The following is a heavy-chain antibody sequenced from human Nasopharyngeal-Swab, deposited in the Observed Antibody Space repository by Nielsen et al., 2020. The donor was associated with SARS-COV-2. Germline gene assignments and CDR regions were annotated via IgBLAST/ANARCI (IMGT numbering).Heavy chain of an antibody. CDR1: GFTFDDYA. V-gene: IGHV3-9*01. CDR2: ISWNSGSI. D-gene: IGHD1-26*01. CDR3: AGVGGMDV. J-gene: IGHJ6*02. Sequence: GGSLRLSCAASGFTFDDYAMHWVRQAPGKGLEWVSGISWNSGSIGYADSVKGRFTISRDNAKNSLYLQMNSLRAEDTALYYCAGVGGMDVWGQGTTVTSP.